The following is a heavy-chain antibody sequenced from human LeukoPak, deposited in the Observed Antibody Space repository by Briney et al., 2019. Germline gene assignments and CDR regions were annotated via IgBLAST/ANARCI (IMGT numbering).Heavy chain of an antibody. D-gene: IGHD2-15*01. CDR1: GFTFSSYA. Sequence: GGSLRLSCAASGFTFSSYAMHWVRQAPGKGLEWVAVISYDGSNKYYADSVKGRFTISRDNSKNTLYLQMNSLRAEDTAVYYCAKDWKFASGGSCLLDWGQGTLVTVSS. V-gene: IGHV3-30-3*01. J-gene: IGHJ4*02. CDR3: AKDWKFASGGSCLLD. CDR2: ISYDGSNK.